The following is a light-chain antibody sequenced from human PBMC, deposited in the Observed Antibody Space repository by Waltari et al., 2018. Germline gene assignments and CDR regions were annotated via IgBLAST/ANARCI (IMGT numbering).Light chain of an antibody. CDR2: EFS. Sequence: QSALTQPASVSGSPGQSITISCTGTSNDVGGYRYVSCSQQYEVKAPKLIIYEFSYPPSGILTRFSGSQSGNTASLTISGLQAEDEADYYCSSHTATVPHVFGTGTRVTVV. CDR1: SNDVGGYRY. CDR3: SSHTATVPHV. V-gene: IGLV2-14*01. J-gene: IGLJ1*01.